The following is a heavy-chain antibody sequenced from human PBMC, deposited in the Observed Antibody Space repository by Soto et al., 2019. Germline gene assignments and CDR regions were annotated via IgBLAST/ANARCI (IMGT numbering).Heavy chain of an antibody. Sequence: PSETLSLTCAVYGGSFSGYYWSWIRQPPGKGLEWIGEINHSGSTNYNPSLKSRVTISGDASKNQFSLKLSSVTAADTALYYCARGRGYSYGPYYFDYWGQGTLVTVSS. V-gene: IGHV4-34*01. CDR2: INHSGST. CDR1: GGSFSGYY. D-gene: IGHD5-18*01. J-gene: IGHJ4*02. CDR3: ARGRGYSYGPYYFDY.